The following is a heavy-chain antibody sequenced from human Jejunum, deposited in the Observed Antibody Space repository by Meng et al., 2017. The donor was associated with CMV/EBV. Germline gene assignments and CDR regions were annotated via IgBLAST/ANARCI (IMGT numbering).Heavy chain of an antibody. CDR1: RFTFRNYA. J-gene: IGHJ4*02. Sequence: WAAPRFTFRNYAMSWVRQTPGKGLEWVSGIGASGGSTYYADPVKGRFTISRDNINNILYLQMHSLRADDTAVYYCARGAPWTDYDYWGQGTLITVSS. D-gene: IGHD3/OR15-3a*01. V-gene: IGHV3-23*01. CDR2: IGASGGST. CDR3: ARGAPWTDYDY.